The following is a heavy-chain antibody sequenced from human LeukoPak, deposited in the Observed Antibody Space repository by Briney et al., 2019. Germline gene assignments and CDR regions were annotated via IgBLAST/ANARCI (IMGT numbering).Heavy chain of an antibody. Sequence: GGSLRLSYAASGFTFSDYYISWIRQAPGKGLEWVSYIRGSGSTISYAASVKGRFTISRDNGKNSLYLQRNSLRAEDTAVYYCAKTHGDYVYYFFYAMDVWGQGTTVTVSS. CDR1: GFTFSDYY. CDR3: AKTHGDYVYYFFYAMDV. V-gene: IGHV3-11*01. J-gene: IGHJ6*02. CDR2: IRGSGSTI. D-gene: IGHD4-17*01.